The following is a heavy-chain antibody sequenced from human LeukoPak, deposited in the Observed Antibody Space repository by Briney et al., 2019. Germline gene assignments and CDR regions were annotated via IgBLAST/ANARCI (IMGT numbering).Heavy chain of an antibody. CDR3: ARDEAAAPGQRGDWFDP. Sequence: SETLSLTCTVSGVSISSYYWSWIRQPAGKGLEWIGRIHTSGSTNYNPSLKSRVTMSVDTSKNEFSLKLSSVTAADTAVYYCARDEAAAPGQRGDWFDPWGQGTQVTVSS. CDR2: IHTSGST. V-gene: IGHV4-4*07. J-gene: IGHJ5*02. CDR1: GVSISSYY. D-gene: IGHD6-13*01.